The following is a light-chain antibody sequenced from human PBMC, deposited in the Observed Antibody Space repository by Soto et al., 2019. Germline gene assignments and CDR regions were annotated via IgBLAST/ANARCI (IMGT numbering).Light chain of an antibody. Sequence: DIQMTQSPSTLSAFVGDRVTITCRASQNVSNWLAWYQQKPGSAPELLIYKASYLQSGVPSRFSGSGSGTEFSLTVRSLQPDDSATYFCQQYHNQWTFGPGTRVEIK. CDR2: KAS. CDR3: QQYHNQWT. V-gene: IGKV1-5*03. CDR1: QNVSNW. J-gene: IGKJ1*01.